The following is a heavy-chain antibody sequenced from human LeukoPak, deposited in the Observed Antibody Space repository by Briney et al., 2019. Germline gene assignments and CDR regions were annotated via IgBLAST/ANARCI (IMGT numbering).Heavy chain of an antibody. CDR2: IYYSGST. J-gene: IGHJ4*02. CDR1: GGSISSYY. CDR3: ARTEEWAVDIDY. D-gene: IGHD2-8*01. Sequence: SETLSLTCTVSGGSISSYYWSWIRQPPGKGLEWIGYIYYSGSTNYSPSLKSRVTISVDTSKNQFSLKLSSVTAADTAVYYCARTEEWAVDIDYWGQGTLVTVSS. V-gene: IGHV4-59*01.